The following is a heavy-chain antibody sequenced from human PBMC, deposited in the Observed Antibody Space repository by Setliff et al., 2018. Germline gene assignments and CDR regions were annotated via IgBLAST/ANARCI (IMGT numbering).Heavy chain of an antibody. CDR2: MNPDSRNT. V-gene: IGHV1-8*02. D-gene: IGHD3-3*01. CDR1: GYTFTNYD. Sequence: ASVKVSCKASGYTFTNYDINWVRQAAGQGLEWMGWMNPDSRNTGYAQRFEGSVTMTWDTSISTAYMELNNVKFEDTAVYYCARARKLRFLEWLLYRLSYYYYMDVWGKGTTVTVSS. CDR3: ARARKLRFLEWLLYRLSYYYYMDV. J-gene: IGHJ6*03.